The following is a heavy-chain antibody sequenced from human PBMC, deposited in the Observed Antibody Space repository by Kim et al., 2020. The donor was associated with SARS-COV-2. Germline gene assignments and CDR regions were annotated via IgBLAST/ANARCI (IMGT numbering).Heavy chain of an antibody. CDR3: VRRDAFDI. J-gene: IGHJ3*02. Sequence: SVKVSCKASGGTFSSYAISWVRRAPGQGLEWMGRIIPILGIANYAQKFQGRVTITADKSTSTAYMELSRLRSEDTAVYYCVRRDAFDIWGQGTMVTVSS. CDR2: IIPILGIA. V-gene: IGHV1-69*04. CDR1: GGTFSSYA.